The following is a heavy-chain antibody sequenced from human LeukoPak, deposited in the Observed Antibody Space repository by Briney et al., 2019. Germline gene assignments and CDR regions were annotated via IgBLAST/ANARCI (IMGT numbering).Heavy chain of an antibody. CDR2: INSDGSST. J-gene: IGHJ4*02. Sequence: GGSLRLSCAASGFTFSIYWVHWVRQAPGKGLVWVSRINSDGSSTSYADSVKGRFTISRDNAKNTLYLQMNSLRAEDTAVYYCARASGSGWYYFDYWGQGTLVTVSS. CDR3: ARASGSGWYYFDY. V-gene: IGHV3-74*01. CDR1: GFTFSIYW. D-gene: IGHD6-19*01.